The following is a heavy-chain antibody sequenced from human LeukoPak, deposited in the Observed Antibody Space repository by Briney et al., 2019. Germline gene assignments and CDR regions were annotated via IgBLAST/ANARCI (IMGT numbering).Heavy chain of an antibody. CDR1: GVPISSRSYY. V-gene: IGHV4-61*05. J-gene: IGHJ5*02. Sequence: SETLSLTCSVSGVPISSRSYYWGWIRQPPGKGLEWIGYIYYSGSTNYNPSLKSRVTISVDTSKNQFSLKLSSVTAADTAVYYCASSVRYYDSSGYLSWFDPWGQGTLVTVSS. D-gene: IGHD3-22*01. CDR3: ASSVRYYDSSGYLSWFDP. CDR2: IYYSGST.